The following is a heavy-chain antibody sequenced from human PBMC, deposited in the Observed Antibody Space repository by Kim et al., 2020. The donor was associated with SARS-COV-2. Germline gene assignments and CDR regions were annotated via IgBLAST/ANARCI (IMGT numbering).Heavy chain of an antibody. CDR3: ARDLFNAAADY. D-gene: IGHD2-8*01. Sequence: YVDSVKGRFTISRDTSSNTLVLQMDTLRAEDTALYYCARDLFNAAADYWGQGAPVTVSS. J-gene: IGHJ4*02. V-gene: IGHV3-33*01.